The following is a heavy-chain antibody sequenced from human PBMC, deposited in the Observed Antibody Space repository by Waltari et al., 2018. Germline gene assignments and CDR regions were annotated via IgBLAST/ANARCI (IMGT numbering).Heavy chain of an antibody. CDR3: ARDIPLFLNDYGDYIDY. CDR1: GGSISSSSYY. V-gene: IGHV4-39*07. CDR2: IYYSRIT. J-gene: IGHJ4*02. D-gene: IGHD4-17*01. Sequence: QLQLQESGPGLVKPSETLSLTCTVSGGSISSSSYYWGWIRQPPGKGLEWIGSIYYSRITYYNPSHKRRVTISVDTAKNQFSLKLSSVTAADTAVYYCARDIPLFLNDYGDYIDYWGQGTLVTVSS.